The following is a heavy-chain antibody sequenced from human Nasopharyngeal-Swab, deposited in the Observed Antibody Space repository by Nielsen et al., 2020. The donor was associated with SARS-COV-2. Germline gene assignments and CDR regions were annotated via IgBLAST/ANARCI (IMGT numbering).Heavy chain of an antibody. CDR3: ARRLAWLVADF. Sequence: GESLKISCAASGFSFSTYGMHLVRQSPVTGLEWLTNIWYDGSNKYYADSVKGRFTVSRDNAKNSLYLQMNSLRAEDTAVYYCARRLAWLVADFWGQGTLVTVSS. V-gene: IGHV3-33*01. CDR1: GFSFSTYG. CDR2: IWYDGSNK. D-gene: IGHD6-19*01. J-gene: IGHJ4*02.